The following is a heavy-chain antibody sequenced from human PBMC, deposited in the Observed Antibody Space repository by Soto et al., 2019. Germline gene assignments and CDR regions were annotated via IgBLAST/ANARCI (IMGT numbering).Heavy chain of an antibody. V-gene: IGHV4-31*02. Sequence: QVQLQESGPGLVKPSQTLSFTCTVSGGSISSGGYFWSWIRLQPGKGLEWIGFIYYSGNTYYNPSLKSRVTLSVDTSKNQFSLKLSSVTAADTAVYYCAREGAAPFYYYGMDVWGQGTTVTVS. CDR1: GGSISSGGYF. CDR3: AREGAAPFYYYGMDV. CDR2: IYYSGNT. D-gene: IGHD6-6*01. J-gene: IGHJ6*02.